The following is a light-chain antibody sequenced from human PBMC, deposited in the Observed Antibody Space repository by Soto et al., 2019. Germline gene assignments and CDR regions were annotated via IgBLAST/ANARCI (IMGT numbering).Light chain of an antibody. CDR1: QSVSSY. J-gene: IGKJ1*01. V-gene: IGKV3-11*01. CDR3: QQRSNWPPWT. CDR2: DAS. Sequence: EIVMTQSPATLSLSPLEVATLAVMASQSVSSYLTWYQQKPGQAPRLLIYDASNRATGIPARFSGSGSGTDFTLTISSLEPEDFAVYYCQQRSNWPPWTFGQGTKVDIK.